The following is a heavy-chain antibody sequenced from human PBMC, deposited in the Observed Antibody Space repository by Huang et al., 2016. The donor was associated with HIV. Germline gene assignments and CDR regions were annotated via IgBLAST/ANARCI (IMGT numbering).Heavy chain of an antibody. CDR1: AGSISDHY. CDR3: AREGDGYRTGAFDS. CDR2: IYYTGNT. J-gene: IGHJ3*01. D-gene: IGHD5-12*01. Sequence: QVQLQESGPGLVKPSETLSLTCTVSAGSISDHYGSWIWQPPGTGLEWVGTIYYTGNTNYNPSLKSRVTIAVDTAKNQFSLKVSSVTAADTAVYYCAREGDGYRTGAFDSWGQGTMVIVSS. V-gene: IGHV4-59*11.